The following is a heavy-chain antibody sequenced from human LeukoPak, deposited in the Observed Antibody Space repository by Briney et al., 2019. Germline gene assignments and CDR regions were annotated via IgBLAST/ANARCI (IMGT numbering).Heavy chain of an antibody. D-gene: IGHD3-22*01. CDR2: IRSKANSYAT. Sequence: GGSLRLSCAASGFTFSGSAMHWVRQASGKGLEWVGRIRSKANSYATAYAASVKGRFTISRDDSKNTAYLQMNSLKTEDTAVYYCTRLVGPYYYDSSGYYGWGQGTLVTVSS. V-gene: IGHV3-73*01. CDR3: TRLVGPYYYDSSGYYG. J-gene: IGHJ4*02. CDR1: GFTFSGSA.